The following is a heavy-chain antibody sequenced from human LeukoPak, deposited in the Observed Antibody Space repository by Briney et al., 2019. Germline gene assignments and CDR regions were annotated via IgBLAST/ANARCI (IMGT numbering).Heavy chain of an antibody. CDR3: ARERAVAGTGYYFDY. V-gene: IGHV3-53*01. CDR2: INSGGST. CDR1: GFTVSSNY. Sequence: GGSLRLSCAASGFTVSSNYMSWVRQAPGKGLEWVSVINSGGSTYYADSVKGRFTISRDNSKNTLYLQMNSLRAEDTAVYYRARERAVAGTGYYFDYWGQGTLVTVSS. J-gene: IGHJ4*02. D-gene: IGHD6-19*01.